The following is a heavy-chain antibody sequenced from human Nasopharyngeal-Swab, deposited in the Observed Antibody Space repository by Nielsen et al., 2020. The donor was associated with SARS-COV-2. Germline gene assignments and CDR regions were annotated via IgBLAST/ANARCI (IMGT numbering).Heavy chain of an antibody. CDR2: IGSNGNDK. CDR3: ARFGSGTPGYMDV. J-gene: IGHJ6*03. V-gene: IGHV3-30*02. Sequence: GESLKISCAASGFSFSSYGIYWVRQAPGKGLEWVSFIGSNGNDKHYVDSVKGRFTISRDNSRNTLFLQMESLRAEDTAVYYCARFGSGTPGYMDVWGKGTTVTVSS. D-gene: IGHD3-10*01. CDR1: GFSFSSYG.